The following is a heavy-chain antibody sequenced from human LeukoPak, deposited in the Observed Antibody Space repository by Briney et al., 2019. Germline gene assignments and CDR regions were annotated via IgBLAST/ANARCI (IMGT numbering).Heavy chain of an antibody. V-gene: IGHV3-30-3*01. CDR1: GFKFSDYA. D-gene: IGHD4-17*01. Sequence: GRSLRLSCAASGFKFSDYALHWVRQAPGKGLEWVAIISYDGSTKFYADSVKGRFTISRDNSKNTVDVQMNRLRGEDTAVYYCAREGYGRSGYFDYWGQGTLVTVSS. CDR3: AREGYGRSGYFDY. J-gene: IGHJ4*02. CDR2: ISYDGSTK.